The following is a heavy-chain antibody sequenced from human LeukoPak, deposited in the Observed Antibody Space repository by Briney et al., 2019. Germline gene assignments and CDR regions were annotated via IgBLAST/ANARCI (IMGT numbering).Heavy chain of an antibody. Sequence: SETLSLTCTVSGASISSGGYYWSWIRQHPGKGLEWIGYISYSGSPYYNPSLKSRVTISVDTSRNQFSLRLSSVTAADTAVYYCARGPHCSSTSCYSEYFHHWGQGTLVTVSS. CDR1: GASISSGGYY. V-gene: IGHV4-31*03. D-gene: IGHD2-2*01. CDR3: ARGPHCSSTSCYSEYFHH. J-gene: IGHJ1*01. CDR2: ISYSGSP.